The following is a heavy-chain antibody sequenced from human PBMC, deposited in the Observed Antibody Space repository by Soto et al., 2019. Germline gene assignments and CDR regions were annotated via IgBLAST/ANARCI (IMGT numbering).Heavy chain of an antibody. CDR3: ARDRGGATSDFDY. CDR1: GYTFTGYY. CDR2: INPNSGGT. Sequence: QVQLVQSGAEVKKPGASVKVSCKASGYTFTGYYMHWVRQAPGQGLEWMGWINPNSGGTNYAQKFQGWVTMTRDTSISTAYMELRRLRSDDTAVYYCARDRGGATSDFDYWAQGTLVTVSS. J-gene: IGHJ4*02. D-gene: IGHD1-26*01. V-gene: IGHV1-2*04.